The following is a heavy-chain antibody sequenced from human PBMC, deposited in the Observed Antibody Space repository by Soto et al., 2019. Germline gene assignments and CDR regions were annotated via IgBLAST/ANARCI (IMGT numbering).Heavy chain of an antibody. V-gene: IGHV4-31*03. J-gene: IGHJ3*02. CDR3: GFGRFPSPVFDI. Sequence: PSDTLSLTCTFSGYSISSGGYYWSWIRQHPGKGLEWIGYIYYSGSTYYNPSLKSRVTISVDTSKNQFSLKLSSVTAADTAVYYCGFGRFPSPVFDIWGQGTMVTVS. D-gene: IGHD3-10*01. CDR2: IYYSGST. CDR1: GYSISSGGYY.